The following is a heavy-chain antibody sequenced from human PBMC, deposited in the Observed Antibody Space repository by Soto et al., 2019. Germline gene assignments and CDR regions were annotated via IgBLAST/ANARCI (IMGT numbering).Heavy chain of an antibody. J-gene: IGHJ6*02. CDR2: IKSIIEGEIT. CDR3: TTDPSSYNDFWTGPGVDV. D-gene: IGHD3-3*01. V-gene: IGHV3-15*01. CDR1: GFTFNSAW. Sequence: GGSLRLSCAASGFTFNSAWMSWVRQAPGKGLEWVGRIKSIIEGEITDYAAPVKGRFTISRDDSRTSLYLQMNSLKIEDTGVYYCTTDPSSYNDFWTGPGVDVWGQGTTVTVSS.